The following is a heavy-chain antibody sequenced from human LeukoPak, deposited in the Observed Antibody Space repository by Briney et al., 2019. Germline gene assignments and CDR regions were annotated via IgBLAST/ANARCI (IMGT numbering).Heavy chain of an antibody. D-gene: IGHD3/OR15-3a*01. V-gene: IGHV3-30*04. CDR3: ARGADMSF. Sequence: GGSLRLSCVASGFTFHNYAMHWVRQAPGKGLEWVTLISDDGNKKYYADSVKGRFTISRDNAKNSLYLQMNSLRAEDTAVYYCARGADMSFGGQGTLVTVSS. CDR1: GFTFHNYA. CDR2: ISDDGNKK. J-gene: IGHJ4*02.